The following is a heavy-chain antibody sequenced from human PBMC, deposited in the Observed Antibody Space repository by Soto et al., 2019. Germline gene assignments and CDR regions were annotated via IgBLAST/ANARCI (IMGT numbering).Heavy chain of an antibody. J-gene: IGHJ4*02. CDR2: INHSGGT. Sequence: PSETLSLTCAVYGGSFSGYYWSWIRQPPGKGLEWIGEINHSGGTNYNPSLKSRVTISVDTSRNQFSLKLTSVTAADTAMYYCARGSPRYNWNYSDWGQGTLVTVSS. CDR3: ARGSPRYNWNYSD. CDR1: GGSFSGYY. D-gene: IGHD1-7*01. V-gene: IGHV4-34*01.